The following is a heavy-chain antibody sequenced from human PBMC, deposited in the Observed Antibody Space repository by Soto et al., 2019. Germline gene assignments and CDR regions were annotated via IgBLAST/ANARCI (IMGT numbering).Heavy chain of an antibody. CDR1: GGSISSGDSY. CDR2: IYYSGST. J-gene: IGHJ6*01. CDR3: ASSSFTVGTLYYYGLDV. V-gene: IGHV4-31*03. D-gene: IGHD1-26*01. Sequence: PSETLSLTCTVSGGSISSGDSYWSWIRQHPGKGLEWIGYIYYSGSTYYNPSLKSRVTISVDTSKNQFSLKLSSVTAADTAVYNCASSSFTVGTLYYYGLDVWGQRTTVTVSA.